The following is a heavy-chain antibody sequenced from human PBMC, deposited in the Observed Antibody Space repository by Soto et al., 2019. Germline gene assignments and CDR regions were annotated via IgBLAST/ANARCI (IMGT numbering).Heavy chain of an antibody. CDR2: IYYSGST. CDR1: GGSISSYY. Sequence: SETLSLTCTVSGGSISSYYWSWIRQPPGKGLEWIGYIYYSGSTNYNPSLKSRVTISVDTSKNQFSLKLSSVTAADTAVYYCARDHYYYYGMDVWGQGTTVTVSS. J-gene: IGHJ6*02. V-gene: IGHV4-59*01. CDR3: ARDHYYYYGMDV.